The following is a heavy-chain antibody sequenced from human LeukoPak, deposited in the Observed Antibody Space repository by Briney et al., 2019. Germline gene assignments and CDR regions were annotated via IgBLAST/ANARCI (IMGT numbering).Heavy chain of an antibody. V-gene: IGHV1-69*06. J-gene: IGHJ3*02. CDR1: GGTFSSFG. CDR3: ARGRFSSSSYAFDI. D-gene: IGHD6-6*01. Sequence: SVKVSCKASGGTFSSFGISWVRQAPGQGLEWMGGIIPIFGTANYAQKFQGRVTITADKSTSTAYMELRSLRSDDTAVYYCARGRFSSSSYAFDIWGQGTMVTVSS. CDR2: IIPIFGTA.